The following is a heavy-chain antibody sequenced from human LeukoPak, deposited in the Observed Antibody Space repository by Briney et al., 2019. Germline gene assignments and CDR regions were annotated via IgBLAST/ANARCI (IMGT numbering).Heavy chain of an antibody. CDR2: IIPIFGTA. D-gene: IGHD5-18*01. V-gene: IGHV1-69*06. J-gene: IGHJ4*02. CDR3: ARGGTPGYSYGFDY. CDR1: GGTFSSYA. Sequence: SVKVSCKAPGGTFSSYAISWVRQAPGQGLEWMGGIIPIFGTANYAQKFQGRVTITADKSTSTAYMELSSLRSEDTAVYYCARGGTPGYSYGFDYWGQGTLVTVSS.